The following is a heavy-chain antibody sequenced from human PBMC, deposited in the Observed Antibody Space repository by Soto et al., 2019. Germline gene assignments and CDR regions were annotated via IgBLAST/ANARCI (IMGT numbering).Heavy chain of an antibody. Sequence: SVKVSCKASGGTFSSYAISWVRQAPGQGLEWMGGIIPIFGTANYAQKFQGRVTITADESTSTAYMELSSLRSEDTAVYYCARVKRTDTAMVLYYYYGMDVWGQGTTVTVSS. D-gene: IGHD5-18*01. CDR1: GGTFSSYA. CDR3: ARVKRTDTAMVLYYYYGMDV. J-gene: IGHJ6*02. V-gene: IGHV1-69*13. CDR2: IIPIFGTA.